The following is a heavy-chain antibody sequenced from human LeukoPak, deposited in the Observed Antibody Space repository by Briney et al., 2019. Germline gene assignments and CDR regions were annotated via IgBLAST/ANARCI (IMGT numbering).Heavy chain of an antibody. D-gene: IGHD4-23*01. CDR3: ARQKGEKRWLLLSHYYYYYMDV. V-gene: IGHV4-39*01. CDR2: IYYSGST. Sequence: SETLSLTCTVSGGSISSSSYYWGWIRQPPGKGLEWIGSIYYSGSTYYNPSLKSRVTISVDTSKNQFSLKLSSVTAADTAVYYCARQKGEKRWLLLSHYYYYYMDVWGKGTTVTISS. J-gene: IGHJ6*03. CDR1: GGSISSSSYY.